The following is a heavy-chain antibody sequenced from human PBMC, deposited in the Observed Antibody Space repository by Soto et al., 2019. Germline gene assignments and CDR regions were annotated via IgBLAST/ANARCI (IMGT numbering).Heavy chain of an antibody. J-gene: IGHJ4*02. Sequence: QVQMVQSGAEVKKPGASVKVSCKASGHTFTGHHMHWVRQAPGQGLEWMGLIDLDIGDTKYAQKFQGRVTSTSDTSITTADMELRGLRSDDTALYYCALEPTGTAGFDYWGQGTLVTVSS. CDR1: GHTFTGHH. V-gene: IGHV1-2*02. CDR2: IDLDIGDT. D-gene: IGHD2-21*02. CDR3: ALEPTGTAGFDY.